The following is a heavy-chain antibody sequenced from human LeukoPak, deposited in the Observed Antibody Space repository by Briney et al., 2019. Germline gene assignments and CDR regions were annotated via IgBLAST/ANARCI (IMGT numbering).Heavy chain of an antibody. V-gene: IGHV1-46*01. CDR3: ARGRALYYYDSSGYPPDY. D-gene: IGHD3-22*01. J-gene: IGHJ4*02. CDR1: GYTFTSYY. CDR2: INPSGGST. Sequence: ASVKVSCKASGYTFTSYYMHWVRQAPGQGLEWMGIINPSGGSTSYAQKFQGRVTMTRDMSTSTDYMELSSLRSEDTAVYYCARGRALYYYDSSGYPPDYWGQGTLVTVSS.